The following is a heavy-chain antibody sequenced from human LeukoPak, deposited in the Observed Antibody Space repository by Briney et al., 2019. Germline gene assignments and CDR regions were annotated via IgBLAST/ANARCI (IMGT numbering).Heavy chain of an antibody. D-gene: IGHD6-13*01. Sequence: PGGSLRLSCAASGFTFSSYGMHWVRQAPGKGLEWVAFIRYDGSNKYYADSVEGRFTISRDNSKNTLYLQMNSLRAEDTALYFCARESPVAATGRSWFDPWGQGTLVTVSS. J-gene: IGHJ5*02. CDR3: ARESPVAATGRSWFDP. CDR2: IRYDGSNK. CDR1: GFTFSSYG. V-gene: IGHV3-30*02.